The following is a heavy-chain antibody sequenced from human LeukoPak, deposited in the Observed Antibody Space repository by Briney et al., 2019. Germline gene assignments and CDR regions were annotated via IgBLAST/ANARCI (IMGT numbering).Heavy chain of an antibody. CDR1: GGSFSGYY. J-gene: IGHJ5*02. D-gene: IGHD3-3*01. CDR2: INHSGST. V-gene: IGHV4-34*01. Sequence: KSSETLSLTCAVYGGSFSGYYWSWIRQPPGKGLEWIGEINHSGSTNYNPSLKSRVTISVDTSKNQFSLKLSSVTAADTAVYYCARGLKGYDFWSGYYHNWFDPWGQGTLVTVSS. CDR3: ARGLKGYDFWSGYYHNWFDP.